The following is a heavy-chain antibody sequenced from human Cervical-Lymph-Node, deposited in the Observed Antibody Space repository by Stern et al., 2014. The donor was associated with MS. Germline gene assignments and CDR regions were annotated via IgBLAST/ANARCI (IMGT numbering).Heavy chain of an antibody. D-gene: IGHD4-17*01. J-gene: IGHJ6*02. CDR1: GFTFYSYA. V-gene: IGHV3-30*18. CDR2: ISYDGSSK. CDR3: AKHYVDYVISANYGLDV. Sequence: VQLEESGGGVVQPGESLRLSCAASGFTFYSYAIHWVRQAPGKGLEWVAIISYDGSSKYYLESVKGRFSISRDNSKNTLYLQMNSLRAEDTAVYYCAKHYVDYVISANYGLDVWGQGTPVTVSS.